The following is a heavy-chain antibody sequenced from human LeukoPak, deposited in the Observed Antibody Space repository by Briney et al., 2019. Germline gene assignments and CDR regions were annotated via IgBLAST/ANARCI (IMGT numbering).Heavy chain of an antibody. CDR2: IKSKTDGGTT. CDR1: GFTFSSYA. J-gene: IGHJ4*02. V-gene: IGHV3-15*01. Sequence: NPGGSLRLSCAASGFTFSSYAMSWVRQAPGKGLEWVGRIKSKTDGGTTDYAAPVKGRFTISRDDSKNTLYLQMNSLKTEDTAVYYCTTEINSYSSSFVFGYWGQGTLVTVSS. CDR3: TTEINSYSSSFVFGY. D-gene: IGHD6-6*01.